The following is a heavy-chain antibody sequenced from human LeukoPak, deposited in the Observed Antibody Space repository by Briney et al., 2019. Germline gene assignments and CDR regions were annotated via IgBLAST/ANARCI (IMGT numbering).Heavy chain of an antibody. J-gene: IGHJ4*02. D-gene: IGHD3-3*01. CDR2: IYYSGST. CDR3: ARAYYDFWSGYYLDY. Sequence: SETLSLTCTVSGGSISSYYWSWIRQPPGKGLEWIGYIYYSGSTNYNPSLKSRVTISVDTSKNQFSLKLSSVTAADTAVYYCARAYYDFWSGYYLDYWGQGTLVTVSS. CDR1: GGSISSYY. V-gene: IGHV4-59*08.